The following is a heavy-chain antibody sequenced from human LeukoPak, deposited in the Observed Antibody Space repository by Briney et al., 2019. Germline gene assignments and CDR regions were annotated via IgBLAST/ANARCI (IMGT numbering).Heavy chain of an antibody. Sequence: GGSLRLSCAASGFTFSDHYMDWVRQAPGKGLEWVGRTRNKANSYTTEYAASVKGRFTISRDDSKNSLYLQMNSLKTEDTAVYYCAREHDYGDLDYWGQGTLVTVSS. V-gene: IGHV3-72*01. CDR2: TRNKANSYTT. CDR3: AREHDYGDLDY. J-gene: IGHJ4*02. CDR1: GFTFSDHY. D-gene: IGHD4-17*01.